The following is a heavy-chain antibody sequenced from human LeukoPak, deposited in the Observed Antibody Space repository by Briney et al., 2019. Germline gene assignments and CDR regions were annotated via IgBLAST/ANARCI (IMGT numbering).Heavy chain of an antibody. Sequence: ALVRVSCKVSGYTLTELSMHWVRQAPGKGLEWMGGFDPEDGETIYAQKFQGRVTMTEDTSTDTAYMELSSLRSEDTAVYYCATATSDSGSYRDAFDIWGQGTMVTVSS. CDR2: FDPEDGET. CDR1: GYTLTELS. J-gene: IGHJ3*02. D-gene: IGHD1-26*01. CDR3: ATATSDSGSYRDAFDI. V-gene: IGHV1-24*01.